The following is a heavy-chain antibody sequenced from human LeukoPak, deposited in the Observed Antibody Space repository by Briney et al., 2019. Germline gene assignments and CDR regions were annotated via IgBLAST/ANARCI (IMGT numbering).Heavy chain of an antibody. V-gene: IGHV3-23*01. CDR3: AKDRTRRGHYYDSSGYTQDAFDI. Sequence: PGGSLRLSCAASGFTFSDYYMSWIRQAPGKGLEWVSAISGSGGSTYYADSVKGRFTISRDNSKNTLYLQMNSLRAEDTAVYYCAKDRTRRGHYYDSSGYTQDAFDIWGQGTMVTVSS. D-gene: IGHD3-22*01. J-gene: IGHJ3*02. CDR2: ISGSGGST. CDR1: GFTFSDYY.